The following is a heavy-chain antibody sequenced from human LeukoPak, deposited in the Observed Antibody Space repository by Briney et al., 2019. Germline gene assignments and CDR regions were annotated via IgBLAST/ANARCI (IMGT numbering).Heavy chain of an antibody. CDR1: GFSFSSYG. CDR3: ARDSAADDNDFDV. CDR2: IWSHGNRK. J-gene: IGHJ3*01. V-gene: IGHV3-33*01. Sequence: GGSLRLSCIPSGFSFSSYGMHWVRQAPGKGLEWVAVIWSHGNRKHHSDSVEGRFAISRDNSKNILYLQMNNLRAEDTALYYCARDSAADDNDFDVWGQGTMVTVSS. D-gene: IGHD6-25*01.